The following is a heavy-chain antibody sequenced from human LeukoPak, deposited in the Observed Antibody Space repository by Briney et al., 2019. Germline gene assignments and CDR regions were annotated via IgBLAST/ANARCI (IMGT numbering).Heavy chain of an antibody. V-gene: IGHV1-3*03. J-gene: IGHJ4*02. Sequence: GASVKVSCKASGYTFTSYAMHWVRQAPGQRLEWMGWINAGNGNTKYSQEFQGRVTITRDTSASTAYMELSSLRSEDMAVYYCARDGGSYYSYFDYWGQGTLVTVSS. CDR1: GYTFTSYA. CDR2: INAGNGNT. D-gene: IGHD3-10*01. CDR3: ARDGGSYYSYFDY.